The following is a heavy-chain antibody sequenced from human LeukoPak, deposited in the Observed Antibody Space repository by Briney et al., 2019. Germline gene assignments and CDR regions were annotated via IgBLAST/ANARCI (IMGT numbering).Heavy chain of an antibody. J-gene: IGHJ4*02. CDR2: ILNDERNK. CDR1: GFTFSNYG. V-gene: IGHV3-30*18. CDR3: AKDRGDGYNWENYSGFDS. D-gene: IGHD5-24*01. Sequence: GGSLRLSCVASGFTFSNYGMQWVRQAPGKGLEWVAVILNDERNKWYADSVKGRFTTSRDNSQNTLSLEMNSLRVEDTGVYYCAKDRGDGYNWENYSGFDSWGQGTLVTVSS.